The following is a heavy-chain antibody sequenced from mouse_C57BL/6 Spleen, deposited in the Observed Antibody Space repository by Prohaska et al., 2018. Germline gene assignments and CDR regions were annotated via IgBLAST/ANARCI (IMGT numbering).Heavy chain of an antibody. CDR2: INFDGSAI. J-gene: IGHJ1*03. V-gene: IGHV11-2*01. CDR1: GFTFSGFW. D-gene: IGHD2-1*01. CDR3: MRYGNYWYFDV. Sequence: GQPGGSRGLSCEGSGFTFSGFWMSWVRQTPGKTLEWIGDINFDGSAINYAPSIKDRFTIFRDNDKSTLYLQMSNVRSEDTATYFCMRYGNYWYFDVWGTGTTVTVSS.